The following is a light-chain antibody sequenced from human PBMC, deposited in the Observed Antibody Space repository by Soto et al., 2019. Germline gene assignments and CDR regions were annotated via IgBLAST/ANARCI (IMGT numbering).Light chain of an antibody. CDR2: KAS. V-gene: IGKV1-5*03. CDR3: QQYSSDSNT. Sequence: DIQMTQSPSPLSASVGDRVTITCRASQDINIWLAWYQQKPGKSPKLLIYKASTLERGVPSRFIGSVSGTDCTLAISSLQPDDFATYYCQQYSSDSNTFGQGTRLDIK. J-gene: IGKJ2*01. CDR1: QDINIW.